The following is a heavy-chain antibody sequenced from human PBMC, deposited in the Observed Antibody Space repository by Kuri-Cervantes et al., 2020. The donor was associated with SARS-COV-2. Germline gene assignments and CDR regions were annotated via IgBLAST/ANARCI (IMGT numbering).Heavy chain of an antibody. CDR1: VYTFTSDY. J-gene: IGHJ3*01. D-gene: IGHD2-2*02. Sequence: ASLKISCNASVYTFTSDYMHRVRQAHGQGLEWMGTINPSGGSTNYTQKFQGGLNMTRDTAISTSYMELSKLRPDDTAVYYCACPETLRPYCSSTSFYTDDVFDLWGQGTMVTVSS. CDR3: ACPETLRPYCSSTSFYTDDVFDL. V-gene: IGHV1-46*01. CDR2: INPSGGST.